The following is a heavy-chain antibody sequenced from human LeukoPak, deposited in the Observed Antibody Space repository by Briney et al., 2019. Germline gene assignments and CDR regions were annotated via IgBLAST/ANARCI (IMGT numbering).Heavy chain of an antibody. J-gene: IGHJ4*02. Sequence: GASVKVSCKASGYTFSSFDISWVRQAPGQGLEWMGWISGHNGNTKYAQKFEGRVTMTTDTSTSIAYMELRSLKSDDTAVYYCARARSSGWYVGDYWGQGTLVTV. CDR3: ARARSSGWYVGDY. CDR1: GYTFSSFD. V-gene: IGHV1-18*01. CDR2: ISGHNGNT. D-gene: IGHD6-19*01.